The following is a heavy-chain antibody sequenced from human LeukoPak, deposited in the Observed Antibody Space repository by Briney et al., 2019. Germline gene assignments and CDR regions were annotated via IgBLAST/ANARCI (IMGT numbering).Heavy chain of an antibody. D-gene: IGHD2-21*02. CDR3: ARRAKVVTDIYKNFDY. Sequence: SQTLSPTCTVSGGSISSSSYDWGRIRQPPWKGLERIGSIYYTGSTYYNPSVKTRHTISEETSKHQFSLKLSSVTAAAAAMYYCARRAKVVTDIYKNFDYWGQGTLVTVSS. CDR2: IYYTGST. V-gene: IGHV4-39*01. CDR1: GGSISSSSYD. J-gene: IGHJ4*02.